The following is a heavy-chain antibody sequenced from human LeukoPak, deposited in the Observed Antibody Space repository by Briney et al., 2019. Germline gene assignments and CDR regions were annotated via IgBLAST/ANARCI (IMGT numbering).Heavy chain of an antibody. V-gene: IGHV3-53*01. CDR2: IYSGGST. Sequence: GGSLRLSCAASGFTVSSNYMSWVRQAPGKGLEWVSVIYSGGSTYYTDSVKGRFTISRDNSKNTLYLQMNSLRAEDTAVYYCARDAYGDYYFDYWGQGTLVTVSS. D-gene: IGHD4-17*01. J-gene: IGHJ4*02. CDR1: GFTVSSNY. CDR3: ARDAYGDYYFDY.